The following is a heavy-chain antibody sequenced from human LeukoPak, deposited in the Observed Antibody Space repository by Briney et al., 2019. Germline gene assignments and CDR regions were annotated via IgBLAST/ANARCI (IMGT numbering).Heavy chain of an antibody. CDR2: IKQDGSET. CDR1: GFTFSSYW. CDR3: AKEQEAAAGTVEWYFDL. J-gene: IGHJ2*01. V-gene: IGHV3-7*01. Sequence: SGGSLRLSCGVSGFTFSSYWMSWVRQAPGKGLEWVARIKQDGSETYYVDSVKGRFTISRDNSKNTLYLQMDSLRAEDTAVYYCAKEQEAAAGTVEWYFDLWGRGTLVTVSS. D-gene: IGHD6-13*01.